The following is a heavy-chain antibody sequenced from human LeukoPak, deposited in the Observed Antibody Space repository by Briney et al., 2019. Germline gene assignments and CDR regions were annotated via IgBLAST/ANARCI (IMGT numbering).Heavy chain of an antibody. CDR1: GGSFSGYY. Sequence: SETLSLTCAVYGGSFSGYYWSWIRQPPGKGLEWIGEINHSGSTNYNPSLKSRVTISVDTSKNQFSLKLSSGTAADTAVYYCASGPTMVRGVANRQFDYWGQGTLVTVSS. CDR2: INHSGST. V-gene: IGHV4-34*01. J-gene: IGHJ4*02. D-gene: IGHD3-10*01. CDR3: ASGPTMVRGVANRQFDY.